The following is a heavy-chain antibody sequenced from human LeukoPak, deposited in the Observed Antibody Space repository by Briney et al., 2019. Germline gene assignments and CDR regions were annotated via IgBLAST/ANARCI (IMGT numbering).Heavy chain of an antibody. CDR2: LYYSGSI. CDR1: GGFISSYY. CDR3: ARLIRDGHSFFDY. D-gene: IGHD5-24*01. Sequence: SETLSLTCTVSGGFISSYYWSWIRQPPGKGLEWIGYLYYSGSINYNPSLKSRVTISVDTSKNQFSLKLSSLTAADTAVYYCARLIRDGHSFFDYWGQGTLVTVSS. V-gene: IGHV4-59*08. J-gene: IGHJ4*02.